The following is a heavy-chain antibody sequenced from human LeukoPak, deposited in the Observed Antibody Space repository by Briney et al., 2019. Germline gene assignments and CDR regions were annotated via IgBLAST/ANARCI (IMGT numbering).Heavy chain of an antibody. J-gene: IGHJ4*02. CDR2: ISSSSSTT. Sequence: GGSLRLSCAASGFIFSSYIMNWVRQAPGKGLEWVSYISSSSSTTYYADSVKGRFTISRDNSKNTLYLQMNSLRAEDTAVYYCAKDQGYLAARPGFDYWGQGTLVTVSS. D-gene: IGHD6-6*01. CDR1: GFIFSSYI. V-gene: IGHV3-48*01. CDR3: AKDQGYLAARPGFDY.